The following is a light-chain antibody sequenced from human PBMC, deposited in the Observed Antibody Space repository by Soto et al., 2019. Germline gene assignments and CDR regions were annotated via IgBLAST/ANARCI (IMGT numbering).Light chain of an antibody. CDR3: QQYNVWTSPFT. CDR2: AAS. CDR1: QSVSSN. J-gene: IGKJ3*01. Sequence: EIVMTQSPATLSVSPGERATLSCRASQSVSSNLAWYQQKPGQAPRLLIFAASTRATGIPARFSGSGSGTEFTLTISSLQSEDFELYYCQQYNVWTSPFTFGPGTKLDIK. V-gene: IGKV3-15*01.